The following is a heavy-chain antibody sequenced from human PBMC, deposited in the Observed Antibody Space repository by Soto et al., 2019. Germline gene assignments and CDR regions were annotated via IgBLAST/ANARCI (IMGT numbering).Heavy chain of an antibody. V-gene: IGHV3-43*01. D-gene: IGHD2-15*01. Sequence: EVQLVESGGVVVQPGGSLRLSCAASGFTFEDYTMHWVRQAPGKGLEWISLITWNGDSTYYADSVKGRFTISRDNTKNSLSLQMNSLRKEDTAWYYCAKDSSAQGEYFQHWGQGTLVTGSS. CDR1: GFTFEDYT. CDR2: ITWNGDST. CDR3: AKDSSAQGEYFQH. J-gene: IGHJ1*01.